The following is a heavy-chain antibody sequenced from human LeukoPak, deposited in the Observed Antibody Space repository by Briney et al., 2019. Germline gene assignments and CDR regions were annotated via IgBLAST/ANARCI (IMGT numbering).Heavy chain of an antibody. V-gene: IGHV3-48*03. CDR3: ARDRSNPVPSYMDV. CDR1: GFTFSSYE. J-gene: IGHJ6*03. CDR2: ISSSGSTI. Sequence: GGSLRLSCAASGFTFSSYEMNWVRQAPGKGLEWVSYISSSGSTIYYADSVKGRFTISRDNAKNSLYLQMNSLRAEDTAVYYCARDRSNPVPSYMDVWGKGTTVTVSS.